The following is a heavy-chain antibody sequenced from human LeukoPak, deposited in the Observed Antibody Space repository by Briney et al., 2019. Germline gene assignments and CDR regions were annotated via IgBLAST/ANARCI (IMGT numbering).Heavy chain of an antibody. Sequence: GGSLRLSCVASGFTFNQYSMNWVRQAPGKGLEWVSSIGKTSNYIYYADSVKGRFTISRDNAKNSLYLQMNSLRAEDTAVYYCAKGGSVGVGTSYYFDYWGQGTLVTVSS. CDR1: GFTFNQYS. V-gene: IGHV3-21*04. J-gene: IGHJ4*02. D-gene: IGHD1-26*01. CDR3: AKGGSVGVGTSYYFDY. CDR2: IGKTSNYI.